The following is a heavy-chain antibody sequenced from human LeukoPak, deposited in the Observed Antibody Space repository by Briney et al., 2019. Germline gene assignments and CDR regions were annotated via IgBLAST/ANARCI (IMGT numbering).Heavy chain of an antibody. J-gene: IGHJ6*03. CDR3: AKGYYYYYMDV. CDR2: ISWDGGST. CDR1: GLTFDDYA. Sequence: GGSLRLSCAASGLTFDDYAMHWVRQAPGKGLEWVSLISWDGGSTYYADSVKGRFTISRDNSKNSLYLQMNSLRAEDTALYYCAKGYYYYYMDVWGKGTTVTVSS. V-gene: IGHV3-43D*03.